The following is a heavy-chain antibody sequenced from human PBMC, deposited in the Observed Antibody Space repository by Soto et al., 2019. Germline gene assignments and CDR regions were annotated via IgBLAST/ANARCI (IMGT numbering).Heavy chain of an antibody. V-gene: IGHV4-59*08. CDR2: IYYSGST. Sequence: SETLSLTCTVSGGSISSYYWSWIRQPPGKGLEWIGYIYYSGSTNYNPSLKSRVTISVDTSKNQFSLKLSSVTAADTAVYYCARSSGFGEFSLGYWGQGTLVTVS. J-gene: IGHJ4*02. CDR1: GGSISSYY. D-gene: IGHD3-10*01. CDR3: ARSSGFGEFSLGY.